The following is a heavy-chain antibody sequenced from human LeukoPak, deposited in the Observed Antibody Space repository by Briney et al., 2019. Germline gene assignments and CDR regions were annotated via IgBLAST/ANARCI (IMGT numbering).Heavy chain of an antibody. Sequence: SETLSLTCTISGGSISSISYYWGWIRQPPGKGLEWIGSIYYTGSTYYNPSLKSRVTISVDTSKNQFSLKLSSVTAADTAVYYCASRYCSGGSCYDYWGQGTLVTVSS. CDR2: IYYTGST. J-gene: IGHJ4*02. CDR3: ASRYCSGGSCYDY. V-gene: IGHV4-39*07. CDR1: GGSISSISYY. D-gene: IGHD2-15*01.